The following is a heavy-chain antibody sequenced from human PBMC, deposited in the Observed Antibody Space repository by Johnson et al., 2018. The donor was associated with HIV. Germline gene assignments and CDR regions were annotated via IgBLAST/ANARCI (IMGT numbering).Heavy chain of an antibody. CDR1: GFTFDDYA. CDR3: ARENQDAFDI. CDR2: INWSGGST. J-gene: IGHJ3*02. Sequence: VQLVESGGGLVQPGRSLRLSCAASGFTFDDYAMSWVRQAPGKGLEWVSGINWSGGSTYYADSVKGRFTISRDNSKNTLYLQMNRLRAEDTAVYYCARENQDAFDIWGQGTMVTVSS. V-gene: IGHV3-20*04.